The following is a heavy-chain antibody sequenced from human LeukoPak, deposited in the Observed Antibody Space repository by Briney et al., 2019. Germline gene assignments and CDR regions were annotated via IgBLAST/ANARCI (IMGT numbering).Heavy chain of an antibody. CDR2: IYTSGST. CDR1: GGSISSGSYY. D-gene: IGHD3-10*01. V-gene: IGHV4-61*09. Sequence: SETLSLTCTVSGGSISSGSYYWYWIRQPAGKGLEWIGHIYTSGSTNYNPSLKSRVTMSVDTSKNQFSLKLSSVTAADTAVYYCARLILWFGESPTDYWGQGTLVTVSS. CDR3: ARLILWFGESPTDY. J-gene: IGHJ4*02.